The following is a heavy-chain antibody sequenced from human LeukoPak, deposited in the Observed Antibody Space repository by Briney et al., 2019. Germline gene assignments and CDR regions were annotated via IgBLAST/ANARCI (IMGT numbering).Heavy chain of an antibody. J-gene: IGHJ4*02. V-gene: IGHV4-34*01. CDR1: GGSISSYY. D-gene: IGHD6-6*01. CDR2: INHSGST. Sequence: SETLSLTCTVSGGSISSYYWSWIRQPPGKGLEWIGEINHSGSTNYNPSLKSRVTISVDTSKNQFSLKLSSVTAADTAVYYCARGRLAARHYFDYWGQGTLVTVSS. CDR3: ARGRLAARHYFDY.